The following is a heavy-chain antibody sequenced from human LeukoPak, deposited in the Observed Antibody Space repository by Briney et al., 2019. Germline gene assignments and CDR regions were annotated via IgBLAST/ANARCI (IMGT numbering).Heavy chain of an antibody. D-gene: IGHD2-2*02. CDR2: IWYDGSNK. CDR3: AKGSRYCSSTSCYIDLGGGDCCDY. V-gene: IGHV3-30*02. CDR1: GFTFSSYA. Sequence: PGGSLRLSCAASGFTFSSYAMHWVRQAPGKGLEWVAFIWYDGSNKYYADSVKGRFTISRDNSKNTLYLQMNSLRAEDTAVYYCAKGSRYCSSTSCYIDLGGGDCCDYWGQGTLVTVSS. J-gene: IGHJ4*02.